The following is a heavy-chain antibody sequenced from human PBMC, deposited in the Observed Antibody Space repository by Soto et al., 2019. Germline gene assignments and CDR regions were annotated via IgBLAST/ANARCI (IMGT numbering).Heavy chain of an antibody. V-gene: IGHV3-73*01. CDR3: TRQHDYGGNFDY. D-gene: IGHD4-17*01. CDR2: IRSKANSYAT. Sequence: LRLSCAASGFTFSGSAMHWVRQASGKGLEWVGRIRSKANSYATAYAASVKGRFTISRDDSKNTAYLQMNSLKTEDTAVYYCTRQHDYGGNFDYWGQGTLVTVSS. J-gene: IGHJ4*02. CDR1: GFTFSGSA.